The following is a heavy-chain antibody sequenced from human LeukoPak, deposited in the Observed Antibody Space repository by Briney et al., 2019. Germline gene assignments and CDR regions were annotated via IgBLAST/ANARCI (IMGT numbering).Heavy chain of an antibody. D-gene: IGHD3-9*01. J-gene: IGHJ4*02. V-gene: IGHV3-7*01. Sequence: PGGSLRLSCAASGFTFSSYWMSWVRQAPGKGLEWVANIKQDGSEKYYVDSVKGRFTISRDNAKNSLYLQIHSLRAEDTAVYYCARSAYFSSVLRGFWGQGTLVTVSS. CDR2: IKQDGSEK. CDR3: ARSAYFSSVLRGF. CDR1: GFTFSSYW.